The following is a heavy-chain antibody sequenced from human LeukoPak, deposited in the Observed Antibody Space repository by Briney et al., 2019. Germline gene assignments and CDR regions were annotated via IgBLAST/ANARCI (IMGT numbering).Heavy chain of an antibody. CDR3: ARGAYYDSSGYHDVFDI. Sequence: SETLSLTCTVSGGSISSHYWSWIRQPPGKGLEWIGILYPSGSTYYNPSLKGRVTISVDTSKNQFSLKLSSVTAADTAVYNCARGAYYDSSGYHDVFDIWGQGTMVTVSS. V-gene: IGHV4-4*08. CDR1: GGSISSHY. CDR2: LYPSGST. J-gene: IGHJ3*02. D-gene: IGHD3-22*01.